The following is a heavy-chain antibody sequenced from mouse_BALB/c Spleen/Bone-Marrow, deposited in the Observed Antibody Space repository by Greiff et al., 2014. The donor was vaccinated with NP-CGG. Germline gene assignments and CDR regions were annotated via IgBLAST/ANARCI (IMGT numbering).Heavy chain of an antibody. D-gene: IGHD2-4*01. CDR3: ARGEDYGRGSWFAY. CDR2: INPYNGDT. Sequence: EVKLEESGPELVKPGASVKIPCKASGYSFTGYFMNWVMQSHGKSLEWIGRINPYNGDTFYNQKFKGKATLTVDKSSSTAHMELRSLASEDSAVYYCARGEDYGRGSWFAYWGQGTLVTVSA. CDR1: GYSFTGYF. V-gene: IGHV1-20*02. J-gene: IGHJ3*01.